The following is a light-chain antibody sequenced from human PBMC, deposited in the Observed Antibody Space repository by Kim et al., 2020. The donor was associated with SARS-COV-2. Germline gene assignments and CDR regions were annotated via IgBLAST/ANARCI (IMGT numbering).Light chain of an antibody. CDR2: EDT. Sequence: SYELNQPPSVSVSPGKTARITCSGDNLGFKFVCWYQQKPGQSPLMVIHEDTKRPPGIPERFSGSNSGNTATLTISGTQPEDEADYYCQVWDSTTGVFGTGTKVTVL. V-gene: IGLV3-1*01. J-gene: IGLJ1*01. CDR3: QVWDSTTGV. CDR1: NLGFKF.